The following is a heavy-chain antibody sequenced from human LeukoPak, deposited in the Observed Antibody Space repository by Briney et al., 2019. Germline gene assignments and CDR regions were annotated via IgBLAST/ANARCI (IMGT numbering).Heavy chain of an antibody. J-gene: IGHJ4*02. D-gene: IGHD2-21*02. CDR2: ISGSGGST. CDR1: GFTFSSYA. Sequence: GGSLRLSCAASGFTFSSYAMSWVRQAPGKGLEWVSAISGSGGSTYYADSVKGRFTISRDNSKNTLYLQMNSLRAEDTAVYYCARDVSAGDPRGYFDYWGQGTLVTVSS. CDR3: ARDVSAGDPRGYFDY. V-gene: IGHV3-23*01.